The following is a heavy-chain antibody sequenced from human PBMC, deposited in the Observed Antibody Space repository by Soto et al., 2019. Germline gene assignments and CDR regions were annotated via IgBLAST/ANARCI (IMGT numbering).Heavy chain of an antibody. D-gene: IGHD2-2*01. V-gene: IGHV1-24*01. CDR2: FDPEDGET. CDR3: AIDIVLVPAAPSYYGMDV. CDR1: GYTLTELS. J-gene: IGHJ6*02. Sequence: ASVKVSCKVSGYTLTELSMHWVRLAPGKGLEWMGGFDPEDGETIYAQKFQGRVTMTRDTSTSTVYMELSSLRSEDTAVYYCAIDIVLVPAAPSYYGMDVWGQGTTVTVSS.